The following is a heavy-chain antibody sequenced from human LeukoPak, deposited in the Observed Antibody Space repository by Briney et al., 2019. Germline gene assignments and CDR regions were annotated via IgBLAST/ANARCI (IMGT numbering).Heavy chain of an antibody. D-gene: IGHD5-24*01. CDR2: VNHGGST. J-gene: IGHJ3*02. V-gene: IGHV4-34*01. CDR1: GGSFSGYH. Sequence: KTSETLSLTCAVYGGSFSGYHWSWIRQSPGKGLEWIGEVNHGGSTNYNPSLKSRVTIAVDTSKNQFSLKLSSVTAADTAVYYCASPRPGRGGYNRPKKVARLAFDIWGQGTMVTVSS. CDR3: ASPRPGRGGYNRPKKVARLAFDI.